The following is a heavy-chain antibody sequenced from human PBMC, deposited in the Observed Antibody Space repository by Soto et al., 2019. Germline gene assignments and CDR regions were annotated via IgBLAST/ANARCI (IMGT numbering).Heavy chain of an antibody. CDR2: ISTSGDAT. D-gene: IGHD6-6*01. V-gene: IGHV3-23*01. Sequence: QPGGSLRLSCAASGFTFTSYALSWVRQAPGKGLEWVSAISTSGDATYYADSVKGRFTISRDNSRNTLYLQMTSLGAEDTALYYCPNLYRISSNDDFDFWGQGTVVNVSS. CDR3: PNLYRISSNDDFDF. CDR1: GFTFTSYA. J-gene: IGHJ3*01.